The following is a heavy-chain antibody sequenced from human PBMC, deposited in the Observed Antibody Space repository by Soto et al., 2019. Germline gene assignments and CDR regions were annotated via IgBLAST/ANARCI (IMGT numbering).Heavy chain of an antibody. J-gene: IGHJ4*02. V-gene: IGHV4-30-4*01. D-gene: IGHD5-12*01. CDR1: GGSISSGDYY. Sequence: QVQLQESGPGLVKPSQTLSLTCTVSGGSISSGDYYWSWIRQPPGKGLEWIGYIYYSGSTYYNPSLKSRVTISVDTSKNQFSLKLSSVTAADTAVYYCARRGIFRDGYNYLDYWGQGTLVTVSS. CDR3: ARRGIFRDGYNYLDY. CDR2: IYYSGST.